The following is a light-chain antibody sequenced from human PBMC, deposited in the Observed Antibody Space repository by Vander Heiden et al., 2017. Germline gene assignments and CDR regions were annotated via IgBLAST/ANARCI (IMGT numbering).Light chain of an antibody. J-gene: IGKJ1*01. CDR3: QQYNRAWT. Sequence: DIQMTQSPSILSASVGDRVTIPCRASQTISNWLAWYQVKPGKAPKLLIREASSLERGVPLRFSGGGSGTDFTLTISSLQPDDFATYYCQQYNRAWTFGQGT. CDR2: EAS. V-gene: IGKV1-5*03. CDR1: QTISNW.